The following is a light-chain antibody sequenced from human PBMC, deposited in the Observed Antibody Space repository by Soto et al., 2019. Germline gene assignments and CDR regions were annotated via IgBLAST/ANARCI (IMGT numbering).Light chain of an antibody. V-gene: IGLV1-44*01. Sequence: QSVLTQPPSASGTPGQRVTISCSGSSSNIGSNTVNWYQQLPGTAPKLLIYSNNQRPSGVPDRFSGSKSGTTASLAISGLQSEDEADYYCAAWDDSLNGHMVFGRGTKLTVL. J-gene: IGLJ2*01. CDR1: SSNIGSNT. CDR3: AAWDDSLNGHMV. CDR2: SNN.